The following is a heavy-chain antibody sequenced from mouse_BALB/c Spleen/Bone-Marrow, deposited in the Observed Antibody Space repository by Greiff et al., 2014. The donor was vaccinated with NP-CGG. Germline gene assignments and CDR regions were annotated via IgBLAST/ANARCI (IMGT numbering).Heavy chain of an antibody. J-gene: IGHJ2*01. CDR2: IDPANGNT. V-gene: IGHV14-3*02. D-gene: IGHD1-1*01. CDR1: GFNIKDTY. Sequence: EVKLQESGAELVKPGASVKLSCTASGFNIKDTYMHWVKQRPEKGLEGIGRIDPANGNTKYDPKFQGKATITADTSSNTAYLQLSSLTSEDTAVYYCARYYYGSSYFDYWGQGTTLTVSS. CDR3: ARYYYGSSYFDY.